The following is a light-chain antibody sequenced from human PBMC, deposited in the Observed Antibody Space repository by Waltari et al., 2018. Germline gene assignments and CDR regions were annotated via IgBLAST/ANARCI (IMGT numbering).Light chain of an antibody. V-gene: IGLV3-1*01. CDR1: QLGDKY. CDR3: QAWDSSTAWV. J-gene: IGLJ2*01. CDR2: QDR. Sequence: SYELTQPPSVSVSPAQTASITCSGDQLGDKYACWYQQKPGQSPVLVIYQDRKRPSGNPERFSGSNSGNTATLTISGTQAMDEADYYCQAWDSSTAWVFGGGTKLTVL.